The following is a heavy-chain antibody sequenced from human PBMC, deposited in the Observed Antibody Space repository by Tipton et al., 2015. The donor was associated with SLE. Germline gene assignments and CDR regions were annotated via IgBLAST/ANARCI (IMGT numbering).Heavy chain of an antibody. V-gene: IGHV1-46*01. CDR2: INPSGGST. Sequence: QLVQSGAEVKKPGASVKVSCKASGYTFTSYYMHWGRQAPGQGLEWMGIINPSGGSTSYAQKFQGRVTMTRDTSTSTVYMELSSLRSEDTAVYYCARGAGPITSFGNYYYYYYMDVWGKGTTVTVSS. CDR1: GYTFTSYY. CDR3: ARGAGPITSFGNYYYYYYMDV. J-gene: IGHJ6*03. D-gene: IGHD3-16*01.